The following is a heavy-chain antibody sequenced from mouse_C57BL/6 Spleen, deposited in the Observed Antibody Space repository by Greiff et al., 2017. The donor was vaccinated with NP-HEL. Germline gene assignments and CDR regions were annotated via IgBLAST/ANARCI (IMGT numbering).Heavy chain of an antibody. J-gene: IGHJ4*01. D-gene: IGHD2-1*01. V-gene: IGHV7-3*01. CDR3: ARYGDYYGNYAYAMDY. CDR2: IRNKANGYTT. Sequence: EVKLMESGGGLVQPGGSLSLSCAASGFTFTDYYMSWVRQPPGKALEWLGFIRNKANGYTTEYSASVKGRFTISRDNSQSILYLQMNALRAEDSATYYCARYGDYYGNYAYAMDYWGQGTSVTVSS. CDR1: GFTFTDYY.